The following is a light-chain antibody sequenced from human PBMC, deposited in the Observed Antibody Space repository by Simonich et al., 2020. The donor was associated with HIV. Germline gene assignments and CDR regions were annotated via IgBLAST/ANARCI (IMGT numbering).Light chain of an antibody. CDR2: EGS. CDR3: TSYAGSNNPVV. Sequence: QSALTQPASVAGALGQSITISCTGTSSDVGSYNLVSWYQQDPGKAPKLMIYEGSKRPSGVSNRFSGSKSGNTASLTISGLQAEDEADYYCTSYAGSNNPVVFGGGTKLTVL. V-gene: IGLV2-14*02. J-gene: IGLJ2*01. CDR1: SSDVGSYNL.